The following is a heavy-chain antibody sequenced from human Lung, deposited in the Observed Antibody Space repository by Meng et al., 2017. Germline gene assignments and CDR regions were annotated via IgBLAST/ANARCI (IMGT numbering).Heavy chain of an antibody. D-gene: IGHD6-19*01. J-gene: IGHJ5*02. CDR3: VRSSAWVRTGFDP. V-gene: IGHV4-39*01. CDR1: GGSISTSGYY. CDR2: IGHSGFT. Sequence: SGPGLAQPSEAPSLPCSVSGGSISTSGYYWGWIRQPPGKGLEWMGSIGHSGFTYYTPSLKSRVAVSLDTSKSQFSLMLTSVTAADTAVYYCVRSSAWVRTGFDPWGQGTLVTVSS.